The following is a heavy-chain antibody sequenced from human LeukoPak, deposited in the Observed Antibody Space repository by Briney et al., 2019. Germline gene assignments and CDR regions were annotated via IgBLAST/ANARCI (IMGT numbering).Heavy chain of an antibody. Sequence: GGSLRLSCVASGLPIADFATHWVRQAPGKGLEWVSLISGDGVSTFYADSVKGRFSISRDNSKNSLSLEMNSLRTEDTAMYYCARESGKFDYWGQGTLVAVSS. CDR1: GLPIADFA. CDR2: ISGDGVST. J-gene: IGHJ4*02. CDR3: ARESGKFDY. V-gene: IGHV3-43*02.